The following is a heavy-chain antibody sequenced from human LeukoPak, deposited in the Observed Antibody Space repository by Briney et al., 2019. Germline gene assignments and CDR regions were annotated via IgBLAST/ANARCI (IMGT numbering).Heavy chain of an antibody. D-gene: IGHD3-10*01. V-gene: IGHV3-7*01. CDR1: GFTLSSSA. J-gene: IGHJ4*02. CDR2: IKQDGSEK. CDR3: ARDRMVRGVMFD. Sequence: GGSPRLSCAASGFTLSSSAMNWVRQAPGKGLEWVANIKQDGSEKYYVDSVKGRFTISRDNAKNSLYLQMNSLRAEDTAVYYCARDRMVRGVMFDWGQGTLVTVSS.